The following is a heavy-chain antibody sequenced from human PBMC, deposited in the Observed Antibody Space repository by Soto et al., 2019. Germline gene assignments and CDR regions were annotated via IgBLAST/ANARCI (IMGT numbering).Heavy chain of an antibody. D-gene: IGHD2-2*01. V-gene: IGHV1-8*01. CDR1: GYTFTSYD. CDR2: MNPNSGNT. CDR3: ARDTVVPAAYLEYFQH. Sequence: ASVKVSCKASGYTFTSYDINWVRQATGQGLEWMGWMNPNSGNTGYAQKFQGRVTMTRNTSISTAYMELSSLRSEDTAVYYCARDTVVPAAYLEYFQHWGQGTLVTVSS. J-gene: IGHJ1*01.